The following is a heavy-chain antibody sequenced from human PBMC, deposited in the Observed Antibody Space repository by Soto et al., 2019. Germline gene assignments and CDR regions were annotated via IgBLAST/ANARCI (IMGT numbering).Heavy chain of an antibody. J-gene: IGHJ3*02. V-gene: IGHV2-5*02. Sequence: QITLKESGPTLVKPTQTLTLTCTLSGFSLSTSGVSVGWIRQPPGKALEWLALIYWDDDKRYSPSLKSRLTIXKXXSKNQVVLIMTNMDPVDTGTYHCAHRVVGEDAFDIWGQGTLVTVSS. CDR2: IYWDDDK. CDR3: AHRVVGEDAFDI. CDR1: GFSLSTSGVS.